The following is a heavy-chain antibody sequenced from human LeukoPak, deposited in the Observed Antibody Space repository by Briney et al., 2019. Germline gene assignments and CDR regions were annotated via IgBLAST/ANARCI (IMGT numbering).Heavy chain of an antibody. V-gene: IGHV1-18*04. CDR2: ISAYNGNT. D-gene: IGHD3-9*01. J-gene: IGHJ4*02. CDR3: ARELSGILTGYNDY. Sequence: ASVKVSCKASGYTFTSYYMHWVRQAPGQGLEWMGWISAYNGNTNYAQKLQGRVTMTTDTSTSTAYMELRSLRSDDTAVYYCARELSGILTGYNDYWGQGTLVTVSS. CDR1: GYTFTSYY.